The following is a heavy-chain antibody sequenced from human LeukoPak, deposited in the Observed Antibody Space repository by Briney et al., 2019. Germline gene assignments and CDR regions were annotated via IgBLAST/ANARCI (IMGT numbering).Heavy chain of an antibody. Sequence: PSETLSLTCTVSGGSISSSSYYWGWIRQPPGKGLEWIGSMYSSGSTYYNPSLKSRVTISVDTSKNQFSLKLSSVTAADTAVYYCARARGTAGTHYFDYWGQGTLVTVSS. J-gene: IGHJ4*02. CDR3: ARARGTAGTHYFDY. CDR2: MYSSGST. V-gene: IGHV4-39*07. D-gene: IGHD6-13*01. CDR1: GGSISSSSYY.